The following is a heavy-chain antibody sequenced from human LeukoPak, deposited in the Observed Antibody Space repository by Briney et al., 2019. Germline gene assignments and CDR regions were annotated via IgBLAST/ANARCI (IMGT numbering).Heavy chain of an antibody. J-gene: IGHJ3*02. Sequence: GGSLRLSCAASGFTFSSYAMHWVRQAPGKGPEWVSGISTSGDSTYNADSVKGRFTISRDNSKSTLYLQMHSLRAEDTAVYYCAKEGSGTFDIWGQGTMVTVSS. V-gene: IGHV3-23*01. CDR3: AKEGSGTFDI. CDR1: GFTFSSYA. CDR2: ISTSGDST.